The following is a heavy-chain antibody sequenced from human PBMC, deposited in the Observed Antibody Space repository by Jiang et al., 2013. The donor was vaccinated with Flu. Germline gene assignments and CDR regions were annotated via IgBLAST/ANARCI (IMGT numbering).Heavy chain of an antibody. CDR2: LYNSGTS. Sequence: GSGLVKPSETLSLTCTVPSGSISSNNYYWAWIRQPPGKGLEWIATLYNSGTSYSNPSLRSRVTISLDTSKNWLSLKLSSVTATDTAVYYCASHQPGTMMSYWGQGSLVTVSS. J-gene: IGHJ4*02. CDR1: SGSISSNNYY. V-gene: IGHV4-39*01. CDR3: ASHQPGTMMSY. D-gene: IGHD1-7*01.